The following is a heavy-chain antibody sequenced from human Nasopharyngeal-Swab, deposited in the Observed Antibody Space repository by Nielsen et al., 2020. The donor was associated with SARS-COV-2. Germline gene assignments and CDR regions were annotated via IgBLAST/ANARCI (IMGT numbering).Heavy chain of an antibody. V-gene: IGHV1-2*06. Sequence: ASVKVPCKASGYTFTGYYMHWVRQAPGQGLEWMGRINPNSGGTNYAQKFQGRVTMTRDTSISTAYMELSRLRSDDTAVYYCARGDYDILTGYPLDYWGQGTLVTVSS. D-gene: IGHD3-9*01. J-gene: IGHJ4*02. CDR2: INPNSGGT. CDR3: ARGDYDILTGYPLDY. CDR1: GYTFTGYY.